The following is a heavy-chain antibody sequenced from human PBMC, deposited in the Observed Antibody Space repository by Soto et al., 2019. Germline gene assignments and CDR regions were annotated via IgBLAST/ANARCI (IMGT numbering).Heavy chain of an antibody. CDR2: IYYSGST. J-gene: IGHJ5*02. D-gene: IGHD3-22*01. V-gene: IGHV4-39*01. CDR1: GGSISSSSYY. CDR3: ARGMIVVVIDWFDP. Sequence: QLQLQESGPGLVKPSETLSLTCTVSGGSISSSSYYWGWIRQPPGKGLEWIGSIYYSGSTYYNPSLKSRVTISGDTSKNQFALKLSSVTAADTAVYYWARGMIVVVIDWFDPWGQGTLVTVSS.